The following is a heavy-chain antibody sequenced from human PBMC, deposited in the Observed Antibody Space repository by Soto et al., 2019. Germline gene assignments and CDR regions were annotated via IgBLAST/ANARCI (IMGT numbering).Heavy chain of an antibody. V-gene: IGHV4-39*01. D-gene: IGHD3-22*01. CDR2: IYYSGST. CDR1: SGSISSGSYY. J-gene: IGHJ3*02. CDR3: ARQTDSYYTFDAFDI. Sequence: QLQLQESGPGLVKPSETLSLTCTVSSGSISSGSYYWDWIRQPPGKGLEWIGNIYYSGSTNYNPSHARRVPISVDTSKNQFSLKLRSVTAADTAVYYCARQTDSYYTFDAFDIWGQGTMVTVSS.